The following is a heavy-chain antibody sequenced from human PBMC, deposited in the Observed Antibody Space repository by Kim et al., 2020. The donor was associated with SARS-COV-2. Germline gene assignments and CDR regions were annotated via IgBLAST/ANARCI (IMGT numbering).Heavy chain of an antibody. CDR1: GYSISSGYY. Sequence: SETLSLTCTVSGYSISSGYYWGWIRQPPGKGLEWIGSIYHSGSTYYNPSLKSRVTISVDTSKNQFSLKLSSVTAADTAVYYCARERDDYDILTGYYPNWFDPWGQGTLVTVSS. CDR3: ARERDDYDILTGYYPNWFDP. CDR2: IYHSGST. J-gene: IGHJ5*02. D-gene: IGHD3-9*01. V-gene: IGHV4-38-2*02.